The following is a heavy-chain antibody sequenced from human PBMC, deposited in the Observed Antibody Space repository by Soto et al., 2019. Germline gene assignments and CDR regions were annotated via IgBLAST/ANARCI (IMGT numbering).Heavy chain of an antibody. D-gene: IGHD3-10*01. J-gene: IGHJ4*02. CDR2: ISGSGDST. Sequence: GGSLRLSCAASGFTFSSYAMSWVRQAPGKGLEWLSDISGSGDSTYYADSVKGRFTISRDNSKNTLYLQMNSLRAEDTAVYYCAKDIAMVRGPLDYWGQGTLVTVSS. CDR1: GFTFSSYA. V-gene: IGHV3-23*01. CDR3: AKDIAMVRGPLDY.